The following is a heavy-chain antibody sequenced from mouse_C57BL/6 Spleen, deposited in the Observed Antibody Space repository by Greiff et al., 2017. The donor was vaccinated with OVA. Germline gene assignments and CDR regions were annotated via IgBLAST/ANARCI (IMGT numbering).Heavy chain of an antibody. Sequence: VQLQQSGPELVKPGASVKISCKASGYSFTDYNMNWVKQSPGKSLEWIGVINPNSGTTTYNQKFKGKATLTVDQSSSTAYMQLNSLTSEDAAVYYCSTRYSNYYFDYWGQGTTLTVSS. CDR3: STRYSNYYFDY. J-gene: IGHJ2*01. D-gene: IGHD2-5*01. CDR2: INPNSGTT. CDR1: GYSFTDYN. V-gene: IGHV1-39*01.